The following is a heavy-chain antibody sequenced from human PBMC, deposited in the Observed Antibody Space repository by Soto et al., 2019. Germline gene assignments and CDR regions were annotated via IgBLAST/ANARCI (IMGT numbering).Heavy chain of an antibody. D-gene: IGHD2-15*01. Sequence: YVTMSLTCIASGGTIRKPYPSWIRPHPGKGLEWIGYIYYSGSTNNNPSLQSRITRSVDTSKNQFSLNLSSMTAADTAVYYCAKYRRTAAEGYTLDYWGPGTPVTVSS. V-gene: IGHV4-59*11. J-gene: IGHJ4*02. CDR3: AKYRRTAAEGYTLDY. CDR2: IYYSGST. CDR1: GGTIRKPY.